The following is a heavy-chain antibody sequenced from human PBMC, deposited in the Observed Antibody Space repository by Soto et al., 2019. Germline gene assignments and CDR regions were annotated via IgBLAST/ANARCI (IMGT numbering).Heavy chain of an antibody. J-gene: IGHJ6*03. CDR2: ISGSGGST. CDR3: AKDFFSSGWDYYYMDV. CDR1: GFTFSSYA. D-gene: IGHD6-19*01. Sequence: GGSLRLSCAASGFTFSSYAMSWVRQAPGKGLEWVSAISGSGGSTYYADSVKGRFTISRDNSKNTLYLQMNSLRAEDTAVYYCAKDFFSSGWDYYYMDVWGKGTTVTVSS. V-gene: IGHV3-23*01.